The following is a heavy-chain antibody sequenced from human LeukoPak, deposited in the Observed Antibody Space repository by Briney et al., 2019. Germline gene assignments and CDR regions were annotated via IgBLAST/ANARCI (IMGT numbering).Heavy chain of an antibody. CDR1: GFTFSSYG. CDR3: AKSLTVRGVNDY. Sequence: GGSLRLSCAASGFTFSSYGMHWVRQAPGKGLEWVAVISYDGSNKYYADSVKGRFTISRDNSKNTLYLQMNSLRAEDTAVYYCAKSLTVRGVNDYWGQGTLVTVSS. J-gene: IGHJ4*02. CDR2: ISYDGSNK. D-gene: IGHD3-10*01. V-gene: IGHV3-30*18.